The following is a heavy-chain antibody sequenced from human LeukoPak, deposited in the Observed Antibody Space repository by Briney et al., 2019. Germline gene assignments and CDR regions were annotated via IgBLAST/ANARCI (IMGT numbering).Heavy chain of an antibody. J-gene: IGHJ4*02. CDR3: ARGLYLTTRGGAAAGFLDY. D-gene: IGHD6-13*01. V-gene: IGHV4-34*01. CDR2: INHSGNT. Sequence: SETLSLTCAVYGEFFSGSYWNWIRQSPGKGLEWIGEINHSGNTNYNPSLKSRVTISVDTSQKQFSLRLSSVTAADTAVYYCARGLYLTTRGGAAAGFLDYWGQGTLVTVSS. CDR1: GEFFSGSY.